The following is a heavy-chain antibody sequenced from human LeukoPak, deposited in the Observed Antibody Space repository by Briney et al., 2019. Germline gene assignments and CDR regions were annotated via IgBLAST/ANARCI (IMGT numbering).Heavy chain of an antibody. V-gene: IGHV1-46*01. CDR2: INPSGGST. Sequence: ASVKVSCKASGYTFTSYYMHWVRQAPGQGLEWMGIINPSGGSTSYAQKFQGRVTMTRDTSTSTVYMKLSSLRSEDTAVYYCAKESRDGYGPPYFDYWGQGTLVTVSS. CDR1: GYTFTSYY. J-gene: IGHJ4*02. CDR3: AKESRDGYGPPYFDY. D-gene: IGHD5-24*01.